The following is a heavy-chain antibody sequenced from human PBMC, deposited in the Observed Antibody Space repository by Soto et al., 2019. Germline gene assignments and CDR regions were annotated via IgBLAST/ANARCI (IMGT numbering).Heavy chain of an antibody. J-gene: IGHJ4*02. Sequence: QVQLVESGGGVVQPGRSLRLSCAASGFTFSSYGMHWVRQAPGKGLEWVAVISYDGSNKYYADSVKGRFTISRDNSKNTLYLQMNSLRAEDTAVYYCAKCYDSSGYYHFDYWGQGTLVTVSS. CDR2: ISYDGSNK. CDR3: AKCYDSSGYYHFDY. D-gene: IGHD3-22*01. CDR1: GFTFSSYG. V-gene: IGHV3-30*18.